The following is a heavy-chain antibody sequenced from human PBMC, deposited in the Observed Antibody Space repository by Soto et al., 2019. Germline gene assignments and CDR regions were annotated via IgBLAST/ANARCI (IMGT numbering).Heavy chain of an antibody. Sequence: QVQLVESGGGVVQPGRSLRLSCAASGFTFSSYGMHWVRQAPGKGLEWVAVISYDGSNKYYADSVKGRFTISRDNSKNTLYLQMNSLRAEDTAVYYCAKDWNSSVVVPAAAYYYYYMDVWGKGTTVTVSS. CDR1: GFTFSSYG. CDR2: ISYDGSNK. V-gene: IGHV3-30*18. J-gene: IGHJ6*03. D-gene: IGHD2-2*01. CDR3: AKDWNSSVVVPAAAYYYYYMDV.